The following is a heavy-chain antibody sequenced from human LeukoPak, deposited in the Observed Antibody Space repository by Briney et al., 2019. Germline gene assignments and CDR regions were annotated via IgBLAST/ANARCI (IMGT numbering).Heavy chain of an antibody. CDR1: GFTVSSNY. CDR2: IYSGGST. Sequence: PGESLRLSCAASGFTVSSNYMSWVRQAPGKGLEWVSVIYSGGSTYYAGSVKGRFTISRDNSKNTLYLQMNSLRAEDTAVYYCGTTVTTGVADYWGQGTLVTVSS. V-gene: IGHV3-66*01. J-gene: IGHJ4*02. D-gene: IGHD4-17*01. CDR3: GTTVTTGVADY.